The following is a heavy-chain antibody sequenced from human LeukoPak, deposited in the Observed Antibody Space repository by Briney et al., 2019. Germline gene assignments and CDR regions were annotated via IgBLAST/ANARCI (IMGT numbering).Heavy chain of an antibody. D-gene: IGHD3-10*01. V-gene: IGHV4-30-4*01. CDR1: GGSISSGDYY. J-gene: IGHJ5*02. CDR3: ARTAVIWFGELSSRFDP. CDR2: IYYSGST. Sequence: SETLSLTCTVSGGSISSGDYYWSWIRQPPGKGLEWIGYIYYSGSTYYNPSLKSRVTISVDTSKNQFSLELSSVTAADTAVYYCARTAVIWFGELSSRFDPWGQGTLVTVSS.